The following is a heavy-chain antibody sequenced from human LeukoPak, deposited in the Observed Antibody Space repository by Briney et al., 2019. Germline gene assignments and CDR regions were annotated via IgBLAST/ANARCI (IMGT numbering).Heavy chain of an antibody. V-gene: IGHV4-4*07. CDR1: GGSISSYY. J-gene: IGHJ5*02. CDR3: ARAGHYYDSSGYPPSEFDP. CDR2: IYTSGST. D-gene: IGHD3-22*01. Sequence: PSETLSLTCTVSGGSISSYYWSWIRQPAGKGLEWIGRIYTSGSTNCNPSLKSRVTMSVDTSKNQFSLKLSSVTAADTAVYYCARAGHYYDSSGYPPSEFDPWGQGTLVTVSS.